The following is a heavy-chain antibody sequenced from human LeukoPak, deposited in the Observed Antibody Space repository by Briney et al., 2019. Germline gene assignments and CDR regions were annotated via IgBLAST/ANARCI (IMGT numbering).Heavy chain of an antibody. CDR1: GFTFGDYA. CDR3: ARDLYCTNGVCFPTDY. V-gene: IGHV3-9*01. Sequence: GGSLRLSCAASGFTFGDYAMHWVRQVSGKGLEWVSGISWNSGSIDYADSVKGRFTISRDNAKNSLYLQMNSLRAEDTALYYCARDLYCTNGVCFPTDYWGQGTLVTVSS. CDR2: ISWNSGSI. D-gene: IGHD2-8*01. J-gene: IGHJ4*02.